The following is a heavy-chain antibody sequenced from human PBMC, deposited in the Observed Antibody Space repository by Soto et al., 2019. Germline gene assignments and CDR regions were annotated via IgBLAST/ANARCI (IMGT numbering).Heavy chain of an antibody. CDR1: GYTFTSYD. CDR3: ARHPPRTGYCSSTSCYRGWFDP. CDR2: MNPNSGNT. Sequence: GASVKVSCKASGYTFTSYDINWVRQATGQGLEWMGWMNPNSGNTGYAQKFQGRVTMTRNTSISTAYMELSSLRSEDTAVYYCARHPPRTGYCSSTSCYRGWFDPWGQGTLVTVSS. V-gene: IGHV1-8*01. J-gene: IGHJ5*02. D-gene: IGHD2-2*01.